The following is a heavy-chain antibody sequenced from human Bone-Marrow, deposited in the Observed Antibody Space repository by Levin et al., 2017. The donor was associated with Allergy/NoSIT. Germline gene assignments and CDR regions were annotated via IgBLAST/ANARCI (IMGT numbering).Heavy chain of an antibody. V-gene: IGHV4-34*01. Sequence: SETLSLTCAMSGGAFSGYYWNWIRQSPGKGLEWIGEINHSGSADYNPSLETRVSMSVDIIKKQFSLKLPSVTAADTGIYYCSRGPYHGTWYFEFWGRGTLVDVSS. D-gene: IGHD2-2*01. CDR1: GGAFSGYY. CDR3: SRGPYHGTWYFEF. CDR2: INHSGSA. J-gene: IGHJ2*01.